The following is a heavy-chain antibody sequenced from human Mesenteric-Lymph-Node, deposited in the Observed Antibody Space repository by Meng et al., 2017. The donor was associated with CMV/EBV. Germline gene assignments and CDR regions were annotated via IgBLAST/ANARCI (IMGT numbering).Heavy chain of an antibody. D-gene: IGHD3-3*01. Sequence: CTVSGGYISSGGYYWSWIRQHPGKGLEWIGYISYSGITWYNPSLQSRVTISVDTSNNQFFLRLSPVTAADTAVYYCARDRSGYSLHDYWGQGTLVTVSS. J-gene: IGHJ4*02. CDR1: GGYISSGGYY. V-gene: IGHV4-31*03. CDR2: ISYSGIT. CDR3: ARDRSGYSLHDY.